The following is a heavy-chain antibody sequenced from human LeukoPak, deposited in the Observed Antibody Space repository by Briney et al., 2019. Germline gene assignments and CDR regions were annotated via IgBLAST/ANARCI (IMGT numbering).Heavy chain of an antibody. CDR2: INPNSGGT. J-gene: IGHJ4*02. D-gene: IGHD6-19*01. CDR3: AREGYSSGLDY. CDR1: GYTFTSYG. Sequence: ASVKVSCKASGYTFTSYGISWVRLAPGQGLEWMGWINPNSGGTNYAQKFQGRVTMTRDTSISTAYMELSRLRSDDTAVYYCAREGYSSGLDYWGQGPLVTVSS. V-gene: IGHV1-2*02.